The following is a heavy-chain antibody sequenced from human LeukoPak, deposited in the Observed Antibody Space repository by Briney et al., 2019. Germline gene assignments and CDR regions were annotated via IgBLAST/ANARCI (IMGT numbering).Heavy chain of an antibody. V-gene: IGHV3-23*01. Sequence: GGSLRLSCAASGFTFSSYAMNWVRQAPGKGLEWVSAIGGSGDNTYYTDSVKGRFTISRDNSKNTLYLQMNSLRAADTAVYYCAKVTYDYVWGSYENWGQGSLVTVSS. CDR1: GFTFSSYA. J-gene: IGHJ4*02. D-gene: IGHD3-16*01. CDR2: IGGSGDNT. CDR3: AKVTYDYVWGSYEN.